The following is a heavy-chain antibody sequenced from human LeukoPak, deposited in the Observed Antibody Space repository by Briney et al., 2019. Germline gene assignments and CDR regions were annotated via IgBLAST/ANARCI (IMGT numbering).Heavy chain of an antibody. D-gene: IGHD6-19*01. CDR2: MNPNSGNT. CDR3: ARGVRGWFFDY. V-gene: IGHV1-8*03. CDR1: GYTFTSYG. J-gene: IGHJ4*02. Sequence: EASVKVSCKASGYTFTSYGISWVRQAPGQGLEWMGWMNPNSGNTGYAQKFQGRVTITRNTSISTAYMELSSLRSEDTAVYYCARGVRGWFFDYWGQGTLVTVSS.